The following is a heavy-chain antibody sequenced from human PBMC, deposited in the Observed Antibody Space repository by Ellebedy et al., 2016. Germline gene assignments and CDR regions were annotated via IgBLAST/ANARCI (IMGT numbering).Heavy chain of an antibody. CDR2: IYYSGST. V-gene: IGHV4-59*08. D-gene: IGHD4-11*01. J-gene: IGHJ6*02. CDR1: GGSISSFY. CDR3: AGLATTNYLYGMDV. Sequence: SETLSLTCTVSGGSISSFYWSRIRQPPGKGLEWIGYIYYSGSTHYNPSLKSRVTISRDTSKNQVPLKLSSVTAADTAVYYCAGLATTNYLYGMDVWGQGTTVTVSS.